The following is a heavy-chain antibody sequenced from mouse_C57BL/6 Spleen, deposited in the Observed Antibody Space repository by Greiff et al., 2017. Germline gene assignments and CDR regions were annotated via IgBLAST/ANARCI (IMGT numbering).Heavy chain of an antibody. D-gene: IGHD2-3*01. CDR1: GFSLSTSGMG. CDR3: ARIDGFSAY. CDR2: LYWDDDK. J-gene: IGHJ3*01. V-gene: IGHV8-12*01. Sequence: QVQLKESGPGILQSSQTLSLTCSFSGFSLSTSGMGVSWIRQPSGKGLEWLAHLYWDDDKRSNPSLKSRLTISKDTSRNQVFLKITSVDTADTATYYCARIDGFSAYWGQGTLVTVSA.